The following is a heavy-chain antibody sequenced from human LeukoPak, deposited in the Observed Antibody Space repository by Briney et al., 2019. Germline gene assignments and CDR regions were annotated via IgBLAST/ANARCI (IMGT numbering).Heavy chain of an antibody. V-gene: IGHV3-23*01. CDR3: AKRGVVIRVILVGFHKEAYYFDS. CDR2: ISGSGGST. D-gene: IGHD3-22*01. Sequence: EGSLRLSCAVSGITLSNYGMSWVRQAPGKGLEWVAGISGSGGSTNYADSVKGRFTISRDNPKNTLYLQMNSLRVEDTAVYFCAKRGVVIRVILVGFHKEAYYFDSWGQGARVTVSS. J-gene: IGHJ4*02. CDR1: GITLSNYG.